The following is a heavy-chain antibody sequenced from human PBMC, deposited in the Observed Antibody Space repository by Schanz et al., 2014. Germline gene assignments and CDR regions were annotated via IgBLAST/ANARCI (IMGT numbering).Heavy chain of an antibody. CDR1: GFTFSSYG. D-gene: IGHD3-22*01. V-gene: IGHV3-33*08. J-gene: IGHJ3*01. Sequence: QVQLVESGGGVAQPGRSLRLSCAASGFTFSSYGMHWVRQAPGKGLVWVSRIYMDGSGRDYGDSVKGRFTISRDNAKNSLYLQMNSLRAEDTGVYYCARGREVVAKIFDVWGQGTMVTVSS. CDR3: ARGREVVAKIFDV. CDR2: IYMDGSGR.